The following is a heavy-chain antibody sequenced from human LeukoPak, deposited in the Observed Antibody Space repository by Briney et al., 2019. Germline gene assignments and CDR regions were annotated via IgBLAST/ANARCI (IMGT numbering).Heavy chain of an antibody. V-gene: IGHV1-2*02. J-gene: IGHJ6*03. D-gene: IGHD6-13*01. CDR1: GYTFTGYY. CDR2: INSNSGGT. CDR3: ARVYRSRVGYYYMDV. Sequence: ASVKVSCKASGYTFTGYYMHWVRQAPGQGLEWMGWINSNSGGTNYAQKFQGRVTMTRDTSISTAYMELSRLRSDDTAVYYCARVYRSRVGYYYMDVWGKGTTVTVSS.